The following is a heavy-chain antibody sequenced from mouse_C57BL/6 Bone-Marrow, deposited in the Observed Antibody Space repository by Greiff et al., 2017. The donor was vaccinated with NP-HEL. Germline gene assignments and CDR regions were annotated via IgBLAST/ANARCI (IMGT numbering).Heavy chain of an antibody. CDR1: GFTFSDYG. D-gene: IGHD1-1*01. J-gene: IGHJ1*03. Sequence: EVKLMESGGGLVQPGGSLKLSCAASGFTFSDYGMAWVRQAPRKGPEWVAFISNLAYSIYYADTVTGRFTISRENAKHNLYLEMRSLRSEDTAMYNCARHCHYYGSEYFDVWGTGTTVTVSS. CDR3: ARHCHYYGSEYFDV. V-gene: IGHV5-15*01. CDR2: ISNLAYSI.